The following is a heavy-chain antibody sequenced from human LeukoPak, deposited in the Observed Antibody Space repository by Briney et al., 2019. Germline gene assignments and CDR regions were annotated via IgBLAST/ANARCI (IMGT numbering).Heavy chain of an antibody. Sequence: GGSLRLSCAASGFTFSSYGMSWVRQAPGKGLEWVSVLYSDGSTYYADSVKGRFTISRDNSKNTLYLQMNNLRAEDTAVYYCARAAYDSNGYTANHDYWGQGTLATVSS. CDR2: LYSDGST. CDR3: ARAAYDSNGYTANHDY. J-gene: IGHJ4*02. D-gene: IGHD3-22*01. V-gene: IGHV3-53*01. CDR1: GFTFSSYG.